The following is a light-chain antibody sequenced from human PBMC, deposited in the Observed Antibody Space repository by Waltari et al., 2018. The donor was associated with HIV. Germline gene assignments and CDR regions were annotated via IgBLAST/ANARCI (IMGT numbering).Light chain of an antibody. CDR3: AAWDDSLNAWV. V-gene: IGLV1-44*01. CDR1: SSNIGRNT. CDR2: NNN. J-gene: IGLJ3*02. Sequence: QSVVTQPPSASGTPGQRVTIPCSGSSSNIGRNTKNGFQQLPGTAPKLLIYNNNLRPSGVPDRISGSKSGTSASLAISGLQSDDEADFYCAAWDDSLNAWVFGGGTKLTVL.